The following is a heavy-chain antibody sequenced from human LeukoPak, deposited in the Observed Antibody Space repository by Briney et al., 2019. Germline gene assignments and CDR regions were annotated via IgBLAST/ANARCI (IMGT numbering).Heavy chain of an antibody. Sequence: SETLSLTCTVSGGSISRYYWSWIRQPPGKGLEWIGYIYYSGSTNYNPSLKSRLTISLDTSKNQFSLKVNSVTAADTAVYYCARSELLWFGRVNSGFDYWGQGTLVTVSS. D-gene: IGHD3-10*01. CDR2: IYYSGST. J-gene: IGHJ4*02. V-gene: IGHV4-59*01. CDR3: ARSELLWFGRVNSGFDY. CDR1: GGSISRYY.